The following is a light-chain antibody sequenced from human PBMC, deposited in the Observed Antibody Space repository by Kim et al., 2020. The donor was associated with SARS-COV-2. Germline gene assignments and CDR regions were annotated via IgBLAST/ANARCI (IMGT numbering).Light chain of an antibody. CDR1: SLRTYY. V-gene: IGLV3-19*01. J-gene: IGLJ2*01. CDR2: GKN. CDR3: NSRDNNDNVL. Sequence: VALGQTVRITCQGDSLRTYYTTWFQQKPGQAPIVVYYGKNNRPSGIPDRFSGSSSGNTASLTITATQAGDEADYYCNSRDNNDNVLFGGGTQLTVL.